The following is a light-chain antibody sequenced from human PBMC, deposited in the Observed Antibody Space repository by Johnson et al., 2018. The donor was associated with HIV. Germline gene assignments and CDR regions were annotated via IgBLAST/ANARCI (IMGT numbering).Light chain of an antibody. CDR3: GTWDSSLSFYV. V-gene: IGLV1-51*01. Sequence: QSALTQPPSVSAAPGQRVTISCSGSSFNIGINYVSWYQQLPGTAPKLLIYDNNKRPSGIPDRFSGSKSGTSATLGITGLQTGDEADYYCGTWDSSLSFYVFGTGTKVSVL. CDR2: DNN. J-gene: IGLJ1*01. CDR1: SFNIGINY.